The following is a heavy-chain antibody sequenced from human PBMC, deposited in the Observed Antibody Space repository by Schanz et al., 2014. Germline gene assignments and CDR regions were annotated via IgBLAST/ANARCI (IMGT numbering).Heavy chain of an antibody. J-gene: IGHJ4*02. Sequence: QVQLQESGPGLVKPSQTLSLTCSVSGGSISSGGYFWTWIRQHPGKGLEWIGHIDYRGNPYYNESLKSRLTISLHASENQFSLQLTSVTPADTAIYYCVRVKGEHSGHDYIVYWGQGIQVTVSP. V-gene: IGHV4-31*03. D-gene: IGHD5-12*01. CDR1: GGSISSGGYF. CDR2: IDYRGNP. CDR3: VRVKGEHSGHDYIVY.